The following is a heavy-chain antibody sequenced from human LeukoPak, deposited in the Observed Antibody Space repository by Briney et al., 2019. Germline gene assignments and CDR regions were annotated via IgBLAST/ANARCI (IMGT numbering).Heavy chain of an antibody. CDR3: AKDFRGSGYFFDY. CDR1: GFTFSSFA. CDR2: ISGSGDNT. J-gene: IGHJ4*02. D-gene: IGHD7-27*01. Sequence: PGGSLRLSCAASGFTFSSFALSWVRQAPGKGLEWVSAISGSGDNTFYADSVRGRFTISTDNSKNILYLQMNSLRGEDTAIYYCAKDFRGSGYFFDYWGQGTLVTVSS. V-gene: IGHV3-23*01.